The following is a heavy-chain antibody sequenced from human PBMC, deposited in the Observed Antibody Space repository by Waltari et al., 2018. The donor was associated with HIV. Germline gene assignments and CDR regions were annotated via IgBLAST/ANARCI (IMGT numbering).Heavy chain of an antibody. Sequence: VQLVQSGAEMRKPGASVKVSCRASGYTFSAYTISWVRQAPGQGLGWMGWIIGYNGNTNYAQKFQGRVNMTTDTSTSTAHMELRSLRSDDTAVYYCARGVSIVRGVMIRGHMDVWGQGTTVTVSS. D-gene: IGHD3-10*01. J-gene: IGHJ6*02. CDR3: ARGVSIVRGVMIRGHMDV. CDR1: GYTFSAYT. CDR2: IIGYNGNT. V-gene: IGHV1-18*01.